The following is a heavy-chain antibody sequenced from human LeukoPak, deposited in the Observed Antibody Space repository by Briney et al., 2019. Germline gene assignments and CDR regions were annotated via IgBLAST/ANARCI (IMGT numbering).Heavy chain of an antibody. J-gene: IGHJ4*02. CDR3: ATDLGYCSGGSCEGNY. CDR1: GYTLTELS. V-gene: IGHV1-24*01. D-gene: IGHD2-15*01. Sequence: ASVKVSCKVSGYTLTELSMHWVRQAPGKGLEWMGGFDPEDGETIYAQKFQGRVTMTEDTSTDTAYVELSSLRSEDTAVYYCATDLGYCSGGSCEGNYWGQGTLVTVSS. CDR2: FDPEDGET.